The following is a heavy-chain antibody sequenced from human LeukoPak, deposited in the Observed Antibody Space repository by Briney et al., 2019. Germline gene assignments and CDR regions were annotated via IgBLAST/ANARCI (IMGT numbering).Heavy chain of an antibody. CDR2: ISSSSSYI. V-gene: IGHV3-21*01. CDR3: ARCTASCYANAFDV. Sequence: PGGSLRLSCAASGFTFSSYSMNWVRQAPGKGLEWVSSISSSSSYIYYADSVKGRFTISRDNAKNSLYLQMNSLRAEDTAVYYCARCTASCYANAFDVWGQGTLLTVSS. J-gene: IGHJ3*01. CDR1: GFTFSSYS. D-gene: IGHD2-2*01.